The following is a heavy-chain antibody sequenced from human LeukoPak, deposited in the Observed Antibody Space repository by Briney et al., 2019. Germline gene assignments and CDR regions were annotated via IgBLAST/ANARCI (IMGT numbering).Heavy chain of an antibody. V-gene: IGHV3-30*18. CDR1: GFTFSSYA. CDR3: AKDISIGARNWNYFDY. Sequence: GGSLRLSCAASGFTFSSYAMSWVRQAPGKGLEWVAVISYDGSNKYYADSVKGRFTISRDNSKNTLYLQMNSLRAEDTAVYYCAKDISIGARNWNYFDYWGQGTLVTVSS. J-gene: IGHJ4*02. D-gene: IGHD1-20*01. CDR2: ISYDGSNK.